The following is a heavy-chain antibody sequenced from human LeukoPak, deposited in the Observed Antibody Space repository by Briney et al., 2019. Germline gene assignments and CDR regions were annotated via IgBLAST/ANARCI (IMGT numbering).Heavy chain of an antibody. CDR2: ISGSGSST. CDR1: GFTFSSYA. V-gene: IGHV3-23*01. CDR3: AKVGGITIFEVFDY. Sequence: GGSLRLSCAASGFTFSSYAMSWVRQAPGKGLEWLSSISGSGSSTYYADSVKGRFTISRDNSKNMLYLQMISLRADDTAVYFCAKVGGITIFEVFDYWGQGTLVTVSS. J-gene: IGHJ4*02. D-gene: IGHD3-3*01.